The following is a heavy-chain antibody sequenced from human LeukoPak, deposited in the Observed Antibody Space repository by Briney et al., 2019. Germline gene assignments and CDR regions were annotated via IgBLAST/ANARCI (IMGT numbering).Heavy chain of an antibody. D-gene: IGHD3-3*01. CDR3: ASLPTVDTIFGVVIDY. CDR2: ICSGGST. CDR1: GFTVSSNY. J-gene: IGHJ4*02. Sequence: PGGSLRLSCAASGFTVSSNYMSWGRQAPGKGLEWVSVICSGGSTYYADSVKGRFTISRDNSKNTLYLQMNSLRAEDTAVYYCASLPTVDTIFGVVIDYWGQGTLVTVSS. V-gene: IGHV3-53*01.